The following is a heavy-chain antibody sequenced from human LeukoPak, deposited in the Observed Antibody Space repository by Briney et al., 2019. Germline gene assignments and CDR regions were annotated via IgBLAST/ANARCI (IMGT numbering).Heavy chain of an antibody. J-gene: IGHJ4*02. CDR2: VSPSGDST. Sequence: PGGSLRLSCAASGFIFSDYTMRWVRQAPGKGLEWVSSVSPSGDSTYYADFVKGRFTISRDNPKNTLYLQLNSLRAEGTAVYYCGRVAATSYFDYWGQGTLVTVSS. V-gene: IGHV3-23*01. D-gene: IGHD2-15*01. CDR1: GFIFSDYT. CDR3: GRVAATSYFDY.